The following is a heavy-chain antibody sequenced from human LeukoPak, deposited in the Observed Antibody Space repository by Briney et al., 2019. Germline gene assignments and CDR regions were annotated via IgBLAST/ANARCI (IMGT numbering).Heavy chain of an antibody. Sequence: GGSLRLSCAVSGLTFSSYWMTWVRQAPGKGLELVANIKQDGSEKYYGDSVKGRFTISRDNAKNSLYLQMSSVRAEDTAVYYCARVGCTSTSCLANWGQGTLVTVSS. CDR1: GLTFSSYW. V-gene: IGHV3-7*01. CDR2: IKQDGSEK. D-gene: IGHD2-2*01. J-gene: IGHJ4*02. CDR3: ARVGCTSTSCLAN.